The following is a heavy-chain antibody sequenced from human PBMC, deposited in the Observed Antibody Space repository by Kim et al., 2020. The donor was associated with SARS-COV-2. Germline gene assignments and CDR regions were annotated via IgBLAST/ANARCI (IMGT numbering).Heavy chain of an antibody. CDR2: IYYSGST. J-gene: IGHJ4*02. V-gene: IGHV4-31*03. CDR1: GGSISSGGYY. D-gene: IGHD5-18*01. Sequence: SETLSLTCTVSGGSISSGGYYWSWIRQHPGKGLEWIGYIYYSGSTYYNPSLKSRVTISVDTSKNQFSLKLSSVTAADTAVYYCARVDTAMEYYFDYWGQGTLVTVSS. CDR3: ARVDTAMEYYFDY.